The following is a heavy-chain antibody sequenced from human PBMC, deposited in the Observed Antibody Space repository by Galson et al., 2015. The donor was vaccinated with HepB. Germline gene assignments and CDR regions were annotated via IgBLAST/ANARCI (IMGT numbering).Heavy chain of an antibody. CDR1: GFSFSSYA. CDR3: VRDQVPAAVPYSFDF. J-gene: IGHJ4*01. CDR2: ISYDGTNK. D-gene: IGHD2-2*02. V-gene: IGHV3-30*04. Sequence: SLRLSCAASGFSFSSYAMHWVRQAPGKGLEWVAVISYDGTNKKFADSVKGRFSISRDNSKDTLYLQMNGLRGDDTAVYYCVRDQVPAAVPYSFDFWGHGTLVTVSS.